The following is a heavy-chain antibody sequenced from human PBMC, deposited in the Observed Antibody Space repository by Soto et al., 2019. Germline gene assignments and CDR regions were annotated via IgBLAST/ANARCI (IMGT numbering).Heavy chain of an antibody. CDR1: GITISNYP. V-gene: IGHV3-23*01. CDR2: ISGSGDRT. CDR3: VKDDGSYTSTAPH. Sequence: EVQLLESGGGLVQPGGSLRLSCAASGITISNYPMSWVRQAPGKGRDWVSGISGSGDRTYYPDSAKGRFTFSKDISGNSLSLQLDSLGVEDTAVYFCVKDDGSYTSTAPHWGQGTLGTVSS. J-gene: IGHJ4*02. D-gene: IGHD3-16*02.